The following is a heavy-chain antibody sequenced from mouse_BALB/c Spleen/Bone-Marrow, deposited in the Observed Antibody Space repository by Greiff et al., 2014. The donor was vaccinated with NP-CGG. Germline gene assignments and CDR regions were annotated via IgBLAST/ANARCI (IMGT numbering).Heavy chain of an antibody. CDR2: IWGGGST. CDR3: AKHTLRYYAMDY. J-gene: IGHJ4*01. D-gene: IGHD1-1*01. V-gene: IGHV2-6-5*01. CDR1: GFSLADFG. Sequence: VMLVESGPGLLAPSQSLSITCTVSGFSLADFGVSWTRQPPGKGLEWLGVIWGGGSTYYNSSLKSRLSISKDNSKSQVFLKMNNLKTDDTAMYYCAKHTLRYYAMDYWGQGTSVTVSS.